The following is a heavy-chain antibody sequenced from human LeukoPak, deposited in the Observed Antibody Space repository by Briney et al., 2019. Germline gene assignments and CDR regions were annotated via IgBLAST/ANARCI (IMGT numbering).Heavy chain of an antibody. D-gene: IGHD3-3*01. CDR1: GFIFSNYG. CDR2: IRYDGSNK. Sequence: GGSLRLSCGASGFIFSNYGIHWVRQAPGKGLEWVAFIRYDGSNKYYADSVKGRFTISRDNSKNTLYLQMNSLRPEDTAVYYCAKGYDPYFDYWGQGALVTVSS. CDR3: AKGYDPYFDY. V-gene: IGHV3-30*02. J-gene: IGHJ4*02.